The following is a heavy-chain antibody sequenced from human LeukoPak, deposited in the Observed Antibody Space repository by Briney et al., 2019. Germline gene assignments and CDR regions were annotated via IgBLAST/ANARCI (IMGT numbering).Heavy chain of an antibody. Sequence: GGSLRLSCAASGFTFSNYAMSWVRRAPARGLEWVSSLRGDGETFYADSVKGRFTLSRDNSRNTVYLQLNNLRVEDTAVYYCAQSGGVSNADAVLWGQGTLLTVSS. CDR1: GFTFSNYA. CDR3: AQSGGVSNADAVL. CDR2: LRGDGET. J-gene: IGHJ4*02. D-gene: IGHD4-23*01. V-gene: IGHV3-23*01.